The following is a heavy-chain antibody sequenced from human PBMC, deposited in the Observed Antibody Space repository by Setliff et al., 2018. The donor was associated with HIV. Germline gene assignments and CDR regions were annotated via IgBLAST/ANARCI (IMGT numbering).Heavy chain of an antibody. Sequence: PSETLSLTCTVSGSSISSNYYWAWIRQAPGKGLEWIGCIDASANTYYIPSLKSRATISIDTSKNQFSLKLSSVTAADTAVYYCAKDHATSSWFTALLDYWGQGALVTVSS. D-gene: IGHD6-13*01. J-gene: IGHJ4*02. CDR3: AKDHATSSWFTALLDY. CDR2: IDASANT. CDR1: GSSISSNYY. V-gene: IGHV4-38-2*02.